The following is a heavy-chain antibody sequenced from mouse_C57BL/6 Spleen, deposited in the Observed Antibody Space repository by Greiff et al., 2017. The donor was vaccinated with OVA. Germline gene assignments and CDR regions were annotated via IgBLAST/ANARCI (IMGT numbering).Heavy chain of an antibody. V-gene: IGHV1-15*01. CDR1: GYTFTDYE. CDR3: TKPIIY. Sequence: LQESGAELVRPGASVTLSCKASGYTFTDYEMHWVKQTPVHGLEWIGAIDPETGGTAYNQKFKGKAILTADKSSSTAYMELRSLTSEDSAVYYCTKPIIYWGQGTLVTVSA. J-gene: IGHJ3*01. D-gene: IGHD6-5*01. CDR2: IDPETGGT.